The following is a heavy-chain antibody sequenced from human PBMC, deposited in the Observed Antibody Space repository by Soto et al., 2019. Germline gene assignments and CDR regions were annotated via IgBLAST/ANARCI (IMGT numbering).Heavy chain of an antibody. CDR2: ISAHNGNT. CDR1: GYTFTSYG. J-gene: IGHJ4*02. V-gene: IGHV1-18*01. D-gene: IGHD2-21*01. CDR3: AREHNYFAY. Sequence: QVQLVQSGAEVKKPGASVKVSCKASGYTFTSYGISWVRQAHGHGLEWMGWISAHNGNTKYTQQLQRRVTMTTDTSTSTGYLGLRSLRSDDPAVYYFAREHNYFAYWGQGTLVTVSS.